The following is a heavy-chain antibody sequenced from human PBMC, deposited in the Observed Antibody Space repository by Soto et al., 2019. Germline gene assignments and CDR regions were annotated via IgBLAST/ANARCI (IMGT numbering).Heavy chain of an antibody. Sequence: SVKVSCKASGVTFSSYAISWVRQAPGQGIEWMGGIIPIFGTANYAQKFQGRVTITADESTSTAYMELSSLRSEDTAVYYFARDSGEQNWFDPWGQGTLVTVSS. D-gene: IGHD3-10*01. CDR2: IIPIFGTA. CDR3: ARDSGEQNWFDP. CDR1: GVTFSSYA. V-gene: IGHV1-69*13. J-gene: IGHJ5*02.